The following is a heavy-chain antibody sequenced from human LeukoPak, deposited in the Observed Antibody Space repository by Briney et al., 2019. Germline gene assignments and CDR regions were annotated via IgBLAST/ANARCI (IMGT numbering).Heavy chain of an antibody. J-gene: IGHJ4*02. CDR2: INPGGGST. Sequence: ASVKVSCKASGYTFTTFCMHWVRQAPGQGLEWMGMINPGGGSTRYVQKFQGSVTMTRDMSTSTVYMELSSLRSEDTAVYYCARATRGYDSGRDFDYWGQGTLVTVSS. V-gene: IGHV1-46*01. CDR3: ARATRGYDSGRDFDY. CDR1: GYTFTTFC. D-gene: IGHD3-10*01.